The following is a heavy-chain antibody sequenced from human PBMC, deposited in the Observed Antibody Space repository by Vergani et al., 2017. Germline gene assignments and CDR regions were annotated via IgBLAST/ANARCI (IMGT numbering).Heavy chain of an antibody. V-gene: IGHV1-69*08. CDR2: IIPILGIA. J-gene: IGHJ6*02. D-gene: IGHD5-18*01. CDR1: GGTFSSST. Sequence: QVQLVQSGAEVKKPGSSVKVSCKASGGTFSSSTISWVRQAPGQGLEWMGRIIPILGIANYAQKFQGRVTITADKSTSTAYMELSSLRSEDTAVYYCARERLDTRNPDYYYYGMDVWGQGTTVTVSS. CDR3: ARERLDTRNPDYYYYGMDV.